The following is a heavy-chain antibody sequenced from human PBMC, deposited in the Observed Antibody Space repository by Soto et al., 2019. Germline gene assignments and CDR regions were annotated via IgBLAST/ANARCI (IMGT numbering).Heavy chain of an antibody. CDR1: GFTFSSYD. J-gene: IGHJ4*02. Sequence: GGSLRLSCSASGFTFSSYDMHWVRQGPGKGLEWVSAVGTAGDTNYAGSVKGRFTISRENAKNSLYLQMNSLRAGDTAIYFCARAIGPTLFDYWGQGTLVTVSS. V-gene: IGHV3-13*04. CDR3: ARAIGPTLFDY. D-gene: IGHD3-22*01. CDR2: VGTAGDT.